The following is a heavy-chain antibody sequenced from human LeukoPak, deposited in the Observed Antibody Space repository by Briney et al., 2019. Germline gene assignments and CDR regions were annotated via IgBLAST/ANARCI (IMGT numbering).Heavy chain of an antibody. Sequence: SETLSLTCTVSGGSISSYYWSWIRQPPGKGLEWIGYIYYSGSTNYNPSLKSRVTISVDTSKNQFSLKLSSVTAADTAVYYCARGPAAGTEWFDPWGQGTLVTVSS. CDR3: ARGPAAGTEWFDP. CDR1: GGSISSYY. CDR2: IYYSGST. J-gene: IGHJ5*02. V-gene: IGHV4-59*01. D-gene: IGHD6-13*01.